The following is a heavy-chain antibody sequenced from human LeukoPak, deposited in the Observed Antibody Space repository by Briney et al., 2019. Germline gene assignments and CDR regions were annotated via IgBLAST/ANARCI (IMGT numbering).Heavy chain of an antibody. D-gene: IGHD3-10*01. CDR3: ARGSEILWFGELTKPYYFDY. CDR2: ISSSSSYI. CDR1: GFTFSSYS. V-gene: IGHV3-21*01. Sequence: GGFLRLSCAASGFTFSSYSMNWVRQAPGKGLEWVSSISSSSSYIYYADSVKGRFTISRDNAKNSLYLQMNSLRAEDTAVYYCARGSEILWFGELTKPYYFDYWGQGTLVTVSS. J-gene: IGHJ4*02.